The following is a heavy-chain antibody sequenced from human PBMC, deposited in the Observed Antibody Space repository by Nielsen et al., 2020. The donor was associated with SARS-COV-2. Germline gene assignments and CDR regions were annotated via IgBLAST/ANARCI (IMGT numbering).Heavy chain of an antibody. CDR1: GFTFSSYW. J-gene: IGHJ3*02. D-gene: IGHD2-21*02. CDR2: IKQDGSEK. V-gene: IGHV3-7*01. Sequence: GGSLRLSCAASGFTFSSYWMSWVRQAPGKGLEWVANIKQDGSEKYYVDSVKGRFTISRDNAKNSLYLQMNSLRAEDTAVYYCASEVVVTDDAFDIWGQGTMVTVSS. CDR3: ASEVVVTDDAFDI.